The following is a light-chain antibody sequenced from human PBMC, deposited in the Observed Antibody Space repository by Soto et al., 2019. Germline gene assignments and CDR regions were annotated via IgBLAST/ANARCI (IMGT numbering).Light chain of an antibody. Sequence: ENVLTQSPGTLSLSPGERATLSCRASQSVSTPYLAWYQQKPGQAPRLLIYSTSTRASGIPDRFSGSGSGTDFTLTISRLEPEDFAVYSCQQYGSSLWTFGQGTKVEIK. CDR3: QQYGSSLWT. V-gene: IGKV3-20*01. CDR1: QSVSTPY. J-gene: IGKJ1*01. CDR2: STS.